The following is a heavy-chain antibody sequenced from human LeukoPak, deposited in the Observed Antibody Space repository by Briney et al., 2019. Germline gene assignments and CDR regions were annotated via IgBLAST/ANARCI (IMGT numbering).Heavy chain of an antibody. CDR3: ARRDYYGSGSYYNTWFDP. V-gene: IGHV4-59*08. CDR2: IYYSGST. CDR1: GGSISSYY. D-gene: IGHD3-10*01. J-gene: IGHJ5*02. Sequence: SETLSLTCTVSGGSISSYYWSWIRQPPGKGLERIGYIYYSGSTNYNPSLKSRVTISVDTSKNQFSLKLSSVTAADTAVYYCARRDYYGSGSYYNTWFDPWGQGTLVTVSS.